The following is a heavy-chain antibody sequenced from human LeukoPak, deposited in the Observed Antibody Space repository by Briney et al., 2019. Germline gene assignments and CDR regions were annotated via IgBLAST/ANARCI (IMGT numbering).Heavy chain of an antibody. CDR2: IYFSGSL. D-gene: IGHD1-26*01. Sequence: SETLSLTCTVSGDISHYWGWIRQPPGKGLECIGSIYFSGSLYYNPFLRSRVTISLDTSTKQLSLKLNSVTAADTAIYYCAKHNGGGIVSYVAPGPPDYFDHWGQGALVTVSS. CDR3: AKHNGGGIVSYVAPGPPDYFDH. J-gene: IGHJ4*02. CDR1: GDISHY. V-gene: IGHV4-39*01.